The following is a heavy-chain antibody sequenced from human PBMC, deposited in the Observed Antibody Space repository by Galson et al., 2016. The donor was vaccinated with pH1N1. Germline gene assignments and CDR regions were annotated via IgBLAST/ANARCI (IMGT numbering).Heavy chain of an antibody. CDR3: ARARGDEDKLPQLWLDY. Sequence: SVKVSCKASGHTFSSYYIHWVRQAPGQGLEWMGIINPSDTTTTYAQRFQARVTMTWDTSTSTVYMELSSLRSEDTAVYFCARARGDEDKLPQLWLDYWGQGTLVTVSS. D-gene: IGHD5-24*01. V-gene: IGHV1-46*01. J-gene: IGHJ4*02. CDR1: GHTFSSYY. CDR2: INPSDTTT.